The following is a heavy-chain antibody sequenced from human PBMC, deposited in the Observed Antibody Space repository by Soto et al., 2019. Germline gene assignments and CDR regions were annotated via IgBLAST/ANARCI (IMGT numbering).Heavy chain of an antibody. V-gene: IGHV2-5*02. CDR3: AHRRGGWYYFDY. J-gene: IGHJ4*02. CDR1: GFSLSTSGVG. CDR2: IYWDDDK. Sequence: QITLKESGPTLVKPTQTLTLTCTFSGFSLSTSGVGVGWIRQPPGKALEWLALIYWDDDKRYTPSLKSRLTITKDTSKNQVVLTMTNIDPVDTATYYCAHRRGGWYYFDYWGQGTLVTVSS. D-gene: IGHD6-19*01.